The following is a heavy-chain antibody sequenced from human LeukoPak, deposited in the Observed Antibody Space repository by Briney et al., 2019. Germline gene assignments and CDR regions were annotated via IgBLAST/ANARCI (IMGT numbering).Heavy chain of an antibody. CDR2: ILGRGGIT. Sequence: GGSLRLSCAASGFTFSSYAMSGVRQARGKGGEWGSAILGRGGITYYAPSVQGPFTISRDNSKNPLYLQMNTLRAEDTAVYYCAKDDSRGSGSSGWFDHWGQGTLVTVSS. D-gene: IGHD3-10*01. V-gene: IGHV3-23*01. J-gene: IGHJ5*02. CDR1: GFTFSSYA. CDR3: AKDDSRGSGSSGWFDH.